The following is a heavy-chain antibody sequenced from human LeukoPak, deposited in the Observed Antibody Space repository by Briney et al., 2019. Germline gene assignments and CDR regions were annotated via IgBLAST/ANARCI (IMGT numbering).Heavy chain of an antibody. CDR2: ISTSGSTI. CDR3: ARDSKGYSGYDLGGGFDY. D-gene: IGHD5-12*01. J-gene: IGHJ4*02. V-gene: IGHV3-48*03. Sequence: GGTLRLSCVASGLTFSNFGMSWVRQAPGKGLEWVSYISTSGSTIYYADSVKGRFTISRDNAKNSLGLQMSSLRAEDTAVYYCARDSKGYSGYDLGGGFDYWGRGVLVTVS. CDR1: GLTFSNFG.